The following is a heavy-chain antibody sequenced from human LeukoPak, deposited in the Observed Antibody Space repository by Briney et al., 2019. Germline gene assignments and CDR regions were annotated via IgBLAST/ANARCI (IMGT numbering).Heavy chain of an antibody. V-gene: IGHV1-69*13. CDR3: ARETKKRTMIVVDDAFDI. J-gene: IGHJ3*02. Sequence: SVKVSCKASGGTFSSYAISWVRQAPGQGLEWMGGIIPVFGTANYAQKFQGRVTITADESTSTAYMELSSLRSEDTAVYYCARETKKRTMIVVDDAFDIWGQGTMVTVSS. CDR2: IIPVFGTA. CDR1: GGTFSSYA. D-gene: IGHD3-22*01.